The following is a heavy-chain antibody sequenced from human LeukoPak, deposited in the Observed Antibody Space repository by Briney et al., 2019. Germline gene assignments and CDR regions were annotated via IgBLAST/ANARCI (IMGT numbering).Heavy chain of an antibody. J-gene: IGHJ4*02. V-gene: IGHV1-69*05. CDR1: GGTFSSYA. D-gene: IGHD6-19*01. Sequence: GASVKVSCKASGGTFSSYAISWVRQAPGQGLEWMGGIIPIFGTANYAQKFQGRVTITTDESTSTAYMELSSLRSEDTAVYYCARGGAEEWLGLDYWGLGTLVTVSS. CDR2: IIPIFGTA. CDR3: ARGGAEEWLGLDY.